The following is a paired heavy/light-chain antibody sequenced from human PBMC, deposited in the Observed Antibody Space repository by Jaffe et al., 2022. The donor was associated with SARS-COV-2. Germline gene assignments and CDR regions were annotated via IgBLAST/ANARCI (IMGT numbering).Heavy chain of an antibody. CDR2: IDDDGSTT. J-gene: IGHJ4*02. CDR3: ARFPTKEYYFDY. V-gene: IGHV3-74*01. CDR1: GFTFSNYW. Sequence: EVQLVESGGDLVQPGGSLRLSCAASGFTFSNYWMHWVRQAPGKGLVWVSRIDDDGSTTTYADSVKGRFTISRDNAKNTLYLQMNSLRAEDTAVYFCARFPTKEYYFDYWGQGTLVTVSS.
Light chain of an antibody. J-gene: IGKJ1*01. CDR2: DAS. Sequence: EIVMTQSPATLSVSPGESATLSCRASQSLSGNLAWYQQKPGQAPRLLIYDASTRATGIPARFSGSGSETKFTLTISSLQSEDFAIYYCQQYNNWPPWTFGRGTKVEIK. CDR1: QSLSGN. V-gene: IGKV3-15*01. CDR3: QQYNNWPPWT.